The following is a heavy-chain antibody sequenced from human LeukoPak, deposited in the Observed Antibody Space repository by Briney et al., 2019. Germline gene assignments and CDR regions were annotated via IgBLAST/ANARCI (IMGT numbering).Heavy chain of an antibody. Sequence: GASVKVSCKASGYTFTSYGISWVRQAPGQGLEWMGWISAYNGNTNYAQKLQGRVTMTTDTSTSTAYMELRSLRSDDTAVYYCARDRSRTYSSGKYILWGQGTLVTVSS. CDR2: ISAYNGNT. J-gene: IGHJ4*02. CDR1: GYTFTSYG. D-gene: IGHD6-19*01. CDR3: ARDRSRTYSSGKYIL. V-gene: IGHV1-18*01.